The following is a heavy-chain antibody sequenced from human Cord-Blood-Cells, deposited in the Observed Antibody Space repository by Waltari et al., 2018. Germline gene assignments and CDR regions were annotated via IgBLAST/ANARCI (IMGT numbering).Heavy chain of an antibody. CDR1: GGSFSGYY. CDR2: INHSGSP. Sequence: QVQLQQWGAGLLKPSETLSLTCAVYGGSFSGYYWSWIRQPPGKGLEWIGEINHSGSPNYTPSLKSRVTISVDTSKNQFSLKLSSVTAADTAVYYCARGRVTYYDFWSGGYYYYYYMDVWGKGTTVTVSS. J-gene: IGHJ6*03. V-gene: IGHV4-34*01. CDR3: ARGRVTYYDFWSGGYYYYYYMDV. D-gene: IGHD3-3*01.